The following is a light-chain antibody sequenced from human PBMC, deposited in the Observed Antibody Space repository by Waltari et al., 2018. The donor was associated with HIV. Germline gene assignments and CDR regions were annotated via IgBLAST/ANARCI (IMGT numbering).Light chain of an antibody. CDR2: GKN. J-gene: IGLJ1*01. CDR1: SLRSYY. V-gene: IGLV3-19*01. CDR3: DSRDSSGNHLGDV. Sequence: SSELTQDPAVSVALGQTVKITCQGDSLRSYYGNWYQQKPGQAPVLVIYGKNNRPSGIPDRFSGSSSGNTASLTITGAQAEDEADYYCDSRDSSGNHLGDVFGTGTKVTVL.